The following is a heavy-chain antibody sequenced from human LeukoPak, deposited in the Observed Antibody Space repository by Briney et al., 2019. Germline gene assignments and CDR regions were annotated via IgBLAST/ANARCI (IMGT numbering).Heavy chain of an antibody. V-gene: IGHV3-11*01. CDR3: AKSPPGPPPKIFDY. Sequence: SGGSLRLSCAASGFTFSDYYMSWIRQAPGKGLEWVSYISSSGSTIYYADSVKGRFTISRDNSKNTLYLQMNSLRAEDTAVYYCAKSPPGPPPKIFDYWGQGTLVTVSS. J-gene: IGHJ4*02. CDR2: ISSSGSTI. CDR1: GFTFSDYY.